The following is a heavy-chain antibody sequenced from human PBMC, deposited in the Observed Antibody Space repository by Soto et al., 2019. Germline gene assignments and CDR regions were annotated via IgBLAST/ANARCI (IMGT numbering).Heavy chain of an antibody. J-gene: IGHJ6*02. Sequence: QVQLVQSASEVMKPGASVKVSCKASGYTFIRYGITWVRQAPGQRLEWMGLISPYNDQTIYAQQLQCRVTMTADTSTRKVYMQLRSLKSDDTAVYYCASGGDYDNVWGKLSHYGLDVWGQGTSVTVSS. CDR3: ASGGDYDNVWGKLSHYGLDV. V-gene: IGHV1-18*01. CDR2: ISPYNDQT. CDR1: GYTFIRYG. D-gene: IGHD3-16*01.